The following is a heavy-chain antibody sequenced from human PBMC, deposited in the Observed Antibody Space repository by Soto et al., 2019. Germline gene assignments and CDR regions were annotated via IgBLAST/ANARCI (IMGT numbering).Heavy chain of an antibody. CDR1: GFPFRSSS. V-gene: IGHV3-21*01. J-gene: IGHJ4*02. CDR2: ISSSSYYI. Sequence: GGSLRLSCAASGFPFRSSSMNWVRQAPGKGLEWLSSISSSSYYIFYADSVKGRFTISRDNAKNSLYLQMHSLRAEDTAVYYCARDLGAVSAFWGQGTPVTVSS. CDR3: ARDLGAVSAF. D-gene: IGHD2-21*02.